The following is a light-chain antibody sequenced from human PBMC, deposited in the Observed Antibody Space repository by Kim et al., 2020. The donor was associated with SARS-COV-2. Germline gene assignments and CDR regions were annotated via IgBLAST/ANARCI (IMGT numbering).Light chain of an antibody. CDR2: KAS. V-gene: IGKV1-5*03. J-gene: IGKJ3*01. CDR3: QQYNSYSFT. Sequence: APVGDRVTITCRASQSISGWLGWYQQRPGKAPKLLVYKASNLESGVPSRFSGSGSGTEFTLTISSLQPDDFATYYCQQYNSYSFTFGPGTKVDIK. CDR1: QSISGW.